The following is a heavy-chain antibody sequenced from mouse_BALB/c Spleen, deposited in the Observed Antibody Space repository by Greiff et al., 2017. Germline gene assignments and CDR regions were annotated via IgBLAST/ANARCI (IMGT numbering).Heavy chain of an antibody. D-gene: IGHD2-1*01. CDR1: GYTFTSYW. CDR3: ARDGNYDWYFDV. Sequence: VQLQPPGAEMVRPGASVQLSCKASGYTFTSYWMNWVKQRPEQGLEWIGRIDPYDSETHYNPKFKDKAILTVDKSSCTAYMQLSSLTSEDSAVYYCARDGNYDWYFDVWGAGTTVTVSS. V-gene: IGHV1-74*04. J-gene: IGHJ1*01. CDR2: IDPYDSET.